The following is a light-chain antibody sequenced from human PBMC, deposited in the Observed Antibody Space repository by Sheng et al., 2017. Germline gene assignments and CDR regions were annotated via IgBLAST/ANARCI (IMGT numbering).Light chain of an antibody. Sequence: DIQMNQSPSSLSASVGDRVAITCRASQNIRRNLNWYQQKPGKAPKLLIYAASSLESGAPSRFTGSGSGTDFTLTISSLLPEDFATYYCQESQSFPYGFGQGTKLEIK. CDR2: AAS. CDR3: QESQSFPYG. CDR1: QNIRRN. J-gene: IGKJ2*03. V-gene: IGKV1-39*01.